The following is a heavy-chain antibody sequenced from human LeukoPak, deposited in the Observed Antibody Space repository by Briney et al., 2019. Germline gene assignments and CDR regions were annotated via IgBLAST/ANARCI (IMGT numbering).Heavy chain of an antibody. Sequence: ASVKVSCKASGYTFTSYDINWVRQATGQGLEWMGWMNPNSGNTGYAQKFQGRVTITRNTSISTAYMELSNLRSEDTAVYYCAVYCSSTSCSFDYWGQGTLVTVSS. D-gene: IGHD2-2*01. V-gene: IGHV1-8*03. CDR1: GYTFTSYD. J-gene: IGHJ4*02. CDR2: MNPNSGNT. CDR3: AVYCSSTSCSFDY.